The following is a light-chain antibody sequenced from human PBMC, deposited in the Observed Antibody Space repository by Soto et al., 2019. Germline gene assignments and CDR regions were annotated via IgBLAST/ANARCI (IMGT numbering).Light chain of an antibody. CDR3: SSYAGSNNYV. J-gene: IGLJ1*01. Sequence: QSALTQPPSASGSPGQSVTISCTGTSSEVGGYNYVSWYQQHPGKAPKLMIYEVSKRPPGVPDRFSGSKSGNTASLTVSGLQAEDEADYYCSSYAGSNNYVFGTGTKLTVL. V-gene: IGLV2-8*01. CDR2: EVS. CDR1: SSEVGGYNY.